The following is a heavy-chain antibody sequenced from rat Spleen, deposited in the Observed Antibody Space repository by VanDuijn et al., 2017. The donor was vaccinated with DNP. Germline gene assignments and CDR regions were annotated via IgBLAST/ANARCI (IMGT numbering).Heavy chain of an antibody. Sequence: EVQLVESGGGLVQPGRSLKLSCAASGFTFSDYYMAWVRQAPKKGLEWVATIFYDDSRTYYRDSVKGRFTISRDHAKSTLYLQMDSLRSEDTATYYCARGPNYGGNSDLFDYWGQGVMVTVSS. J-gene: IGHJ2*01. CDR1: GFTFSDYY. V-gene: IGHV5S10*01. CDR2: IFYDDSRT. D-gene: IGHD1-11*01. CDR3: ARGPNYGGNSDLFDY.